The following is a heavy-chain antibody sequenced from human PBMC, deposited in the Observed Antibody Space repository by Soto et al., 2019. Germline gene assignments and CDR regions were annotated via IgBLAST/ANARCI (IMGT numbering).Heavy chain of an antibody. J-gene: IGHJ4*02. CDR2: ISSNGHST. D-gene: IGHD5-12*01. Sequence: EVQLVESGGGLVQPGGSLRLSWAASGFTFSNYAMHWVRQAPGKGLEYVSTISSNGHSTDYANSVKGRFTISRDNSMNTRYLQMGSLRAEDMAVYYCARGSNGYHFDYWGQGTLVTVSS. V-gene: IGHV3-64*01. CDR1: GFTFSNYA. CDR3: ARGSNGYHFDY.